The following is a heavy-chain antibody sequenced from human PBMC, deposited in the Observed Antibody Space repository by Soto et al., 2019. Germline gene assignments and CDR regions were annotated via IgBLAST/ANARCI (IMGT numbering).Heavy chain of an antibody. Sequence: SETLSLTCTVSGGYISSDGYYWSWIRQHPGKGLERIGYIYYSGSTYYNQSLKSRVAISLDTSKKQFSLRLSSVTAADTAVYYCAREGHYYDSSGYPMDYYGMDVWGQGTTVTVSS. V-gene: IGHV4-31*03. CDR1: GGYISSDGYY. D-gene: IGHD3-22*01. J-gene: IGHJ6*02. CDR2: IYYSGST. CDR3: AREGHYYDSSGYPMDYYGMDV.